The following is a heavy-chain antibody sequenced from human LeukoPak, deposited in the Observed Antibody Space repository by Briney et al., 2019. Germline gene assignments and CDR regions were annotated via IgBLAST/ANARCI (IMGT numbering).Heavy chain of an antibody. J-gene: IGHJ4*02. CDR1: GFTFDDYA. CDR3: AKGGYSISSRFDY. Sequence: GGSLRLSCAASGFTFDDYAMHWVRQAPGKGLEWVSGISWNSGSIGYADSVKGRFTISRDNAKNSLYLQMNSLRAEDMALYYCAKGGYSISSRFDYWGQGTLVIVSS. D-gene: IGHD6-6*01. CDR2: ISWNSGSI. V-gene: IGHV3-9*03.